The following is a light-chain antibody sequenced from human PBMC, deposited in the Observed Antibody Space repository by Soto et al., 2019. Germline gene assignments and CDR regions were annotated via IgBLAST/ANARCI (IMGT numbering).Light chain of an antibody. Sequence: DTQMKHSPSPPLAPGETRVNITCRASHTISSWLAWYQQKPGNAPTRLIYKASTLKSGVPSRCSGSGSGTEVTITISSRRRDDIATRYFHHHYSRLHAFGQGTKVDIK. V-gene: IGKV1-5*03. CDR3: HHHYSRLHA. CDR1: HTISSW. J-gene: IGKJ1*01. CDR2: KAS.